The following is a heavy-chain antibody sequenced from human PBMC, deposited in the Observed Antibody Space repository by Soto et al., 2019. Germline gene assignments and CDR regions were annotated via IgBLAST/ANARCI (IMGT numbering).Heavy chain of an antibody. CDR1: GDSISSGDYY. V-gene: IGHV4-30-4*03. Sequence: PSETLSLTCTVSGDSISSGDYYWSWIRQPPGKGLEWIGEVYHSGSTRYNPSLKGRVTISVDKPNNQIYLKLTSMTGADSSVFYCXTRPPQIVVTLLPFHSWGQGXXVTV. CDR2: VYHSGST. J-gene: IGHJ5*02. CDR3: XTRPPQIVVTLLPFHS. D-gene: IGHD2-15*01.